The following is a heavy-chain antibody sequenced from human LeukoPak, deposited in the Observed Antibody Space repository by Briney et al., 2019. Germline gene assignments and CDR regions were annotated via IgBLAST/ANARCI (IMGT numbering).Heavy chain of an antibody. V-gene: IGHV4-39*01. J-gene: IGHJ6*02. D-gene: IGHD3-9*01. CDR1: GGSLSSSSYY. Sequence: SETLSLTCTVSGGSLSSSSYYWGWIRQPPGKGLEWLGSIYYSGSTYYNPSLKSRVTISVDTSKNQFSLKLSSVTAADTAVYYCARKQELRYFDWLGDYYYGMDVWGQGTTVTVSS. CDR3: ARKQELRYFDWLGDYYYGMDV. CDR2: IYYSGST.